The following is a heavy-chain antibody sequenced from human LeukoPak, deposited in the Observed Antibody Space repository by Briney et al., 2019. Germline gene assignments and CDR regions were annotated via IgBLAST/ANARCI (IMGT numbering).Heavy chain of an antibody. D-gene: IGHD3-22*01. CDR2: IIPILGIA. V-gene: IGHV1-69*04. Sequence: SVKVSCKASGGTFSSYAISWVRQAPGQGLEWMGRIIPILGIANYAQKFQGRVTITADKSTSTAYMELSSLRSEDTAVYYCARRGYDSSGFQFDYWGQGTLVTVPS. J-gene: IGHJ4*02. CDR1: GGTFSSYA. CDR3: ARRGYDSSGFQFDY.